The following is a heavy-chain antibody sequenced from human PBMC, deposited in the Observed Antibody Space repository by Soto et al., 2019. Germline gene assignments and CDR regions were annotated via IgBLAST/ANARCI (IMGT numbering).Heavy chain of an antibody. CDR3: ARLDYDY. J-gene: IGHJ4*02. CDR1: GASIYNGGYF. V-gene: IGHV4-30-4*01. Sequence: SETLSLTCSVSGASIYNGGYFWSWIRQSPGKGLEWIGHIHNSGSPYNNPSLKSRVTISADTSKNQFSLKLTSVTAADTAVYYCARLDYDYWGQGTLVTVSS. CDR2: IHNSGSP.